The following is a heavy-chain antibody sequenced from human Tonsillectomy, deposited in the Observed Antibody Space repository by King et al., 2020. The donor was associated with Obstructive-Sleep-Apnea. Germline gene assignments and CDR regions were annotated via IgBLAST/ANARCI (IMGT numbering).Heavy chain of an antibody. J-gene: IGHJ6*02. D-gene: IGHD5-24*01. CDR3: ARGGDGYKNYYYYGMDV. CDR2: INHSGST. V-gene: IGHV4-34*01. CDR1: GGSFSGYY. Sequence: VQLQQWGAGLLKPSETLSLTCTVYGGSFSGYYWSWIHQPPGKGLEWIGEINHSGSTNYNPSLKSRVTTSVDTSKNQFSLRLSSVTAADTAVYYCARGGDGYKNYYYYGMDVWGQGTTVTVSS.